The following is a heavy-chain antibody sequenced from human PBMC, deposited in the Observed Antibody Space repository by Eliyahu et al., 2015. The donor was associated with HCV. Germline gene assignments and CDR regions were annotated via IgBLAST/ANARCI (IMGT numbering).Heavy chain of an antibody. Sequence: QVQLVESGGGVVQPGRSXXXSGAAXGFTFSGYGIHWVRQAPGKGLEWVAVIRYDGSTQYYADSLKGRFTISRDNSKNTLYLQMNSLSAEDTAVYYCAREKGSLDYWGQGTLVTVSS. J-gene: IGHJ4*02. CDR3: AREKGSLDY. V-gene: IGHV3-33*01. CDR1: GFTFSGYG. CDR2: IRYDGSTQ.